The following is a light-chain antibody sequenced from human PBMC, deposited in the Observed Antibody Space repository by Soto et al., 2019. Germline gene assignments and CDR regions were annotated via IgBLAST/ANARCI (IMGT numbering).Light chain of an antibody. CDR2: GAS. Sequence: EFVLKQSPGTLSLSPGERATLSCRASQTVRNNYLAWYQQKPGQAPRLLIHGASSRATGIPDRFSGSGSGTDFTLTISRLEPEDSAVYYCQQSGRPFGQGTKVDIK. V-gene: IGKV3-20*01. CDR3: QQSGRP. J-gene: IGKJ1*01. CDR1: QTVRNNY.